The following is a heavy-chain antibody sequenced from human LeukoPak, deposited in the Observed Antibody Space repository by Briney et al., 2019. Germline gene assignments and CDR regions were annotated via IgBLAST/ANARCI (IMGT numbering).Heavy chain of an antibody. CDR3: ARSMVRIDY. CDR2: IGASGGST. Sequence: SGGSLRLSCATSGFTFSSYAMSWVRQAPGKGLEWVSGIGASGGSTYYADSVKGRFTISRDNSKNTLYLQMNSLRTEDTAVYYCARSMVRIDYWGQGTLVTVPS. CDR1: GFTFSSYA. J-gene: IGHJ4*02. D-gene: IGHD3-10*01. V-gene: IGHV3-23*01.